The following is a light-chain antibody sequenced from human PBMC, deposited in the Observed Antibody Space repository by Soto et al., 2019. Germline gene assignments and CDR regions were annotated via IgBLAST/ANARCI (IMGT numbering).Light chain of an antibody. Sequence: QSVLTQPASVSGSPGQSITISCTGTSSDVGSYNLVSWYQQHPGKAPTLMIYEASKRPSGVSNRFSGSRSGNTASLAISGLQPEDEADYYCCSYAGSSTYVFGTGTKVTVL. CDR1: SSDVGSYNL. V-gene: IGLV2-23*01. CDR3: CSYAGSSTYV. CDR2: EAS. J-gene: IGLJ1*01.